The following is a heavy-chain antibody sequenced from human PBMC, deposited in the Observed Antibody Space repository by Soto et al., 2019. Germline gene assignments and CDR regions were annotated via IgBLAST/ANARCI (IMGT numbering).Heavy chain of an antibody. CDR3: ARGQFSDY. Sequence: SETLSLTCAVYGGSFSGYYWSWIRQPPGKGLEWIGEINHSGSTNYNPSLKSRVTISVDTSKNQFSLKLSSVTAADTAVYYCARGQFSDYWGQGTLVTVSS. V-gene: IGHV4-34*01. CDR2: INHSGST. J-gene: IGHJ4*02. CDR1: GGSFSGYY.